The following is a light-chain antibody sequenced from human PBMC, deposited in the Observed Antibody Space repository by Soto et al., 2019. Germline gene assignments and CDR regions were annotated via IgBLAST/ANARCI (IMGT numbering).Light chain of an antibody. J-gene: IGLJ2*01. CDR2: LNNDGSH. Sequence: QSVLTQPPSASASLGASVKLTCTLSSGHSSYAIAWHQKQPEKGPRYLMDLNNDGSHTKGDGIPDRFSGSSSGAERYLIISSLQSEDEADYHCSSYAGIYTYVLFGGGTKLTVL. CDR1: SGHSSYA. V-gene: IGLV4-69*01. CDR3: SSYAGIYTYVL.